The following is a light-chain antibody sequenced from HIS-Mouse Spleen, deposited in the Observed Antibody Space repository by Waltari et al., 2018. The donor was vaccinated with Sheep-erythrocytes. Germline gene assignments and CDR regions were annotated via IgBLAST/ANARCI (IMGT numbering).Light chain of an antibody. J-gene: IGLJ3*02. CDR3: SSYAGSNNWV. Sequence: QSALTQPPSASGSPGQSVTISCTGTSSDGGGYNYVSWYQQHPGKAPKLMIYEVSKRPPGVPDRFSGSKSGNTASLTVSGLQAEDEADYYCSSYAGSNNWVFGGGTKLTVL. CDR2: EVS. V-gene: IGLV2-8*01. CDR1: SSDGGGYNY.